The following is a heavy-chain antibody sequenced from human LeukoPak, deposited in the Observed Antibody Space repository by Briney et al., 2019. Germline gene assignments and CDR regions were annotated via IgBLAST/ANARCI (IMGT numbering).Heavy chain of an antibody. D-gene: IGHD3-22*01. CDR1: GGSISSYY. CDR3: ATDRGYYDSSGLENQYYYYYMDV. V-gene: IGHV4-59*01. CDR2: IYYSGST. J-gene: IGHJ6*03. Sequence: SETLSLTCTVSGGSISSYYWSWIRQPPGKGLEWVGYIYYSGSTNYNPSLKSRVTTSVDTSKNQFSLKLSTVTAADTAVYYCATDRGYYDSSGLENQYYYYYMDVWGKGTTVTVSS.